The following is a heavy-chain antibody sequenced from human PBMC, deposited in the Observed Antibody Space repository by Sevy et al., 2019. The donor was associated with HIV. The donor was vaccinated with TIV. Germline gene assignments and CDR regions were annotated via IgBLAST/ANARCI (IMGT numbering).Heavy chain of an antibody. V-gene: IGHV1-8*01. D-gene: IGHD5-12*01. J-gene: IGHJ4*02. CDR2: MNPNSGNT. CDR3: ARGYSLRLSSISSY. Sequence: ASVKVSCKASGYTFTSYDINWVRQATGQGLEWMGWMNPNSGNTGYAQKFQGRVTMTRNTSISTAYMELSSLRSEDTAMYYCARGYSLRLSSISSYWGQGTLVTVSS. CDR1: GYTFTSYD.